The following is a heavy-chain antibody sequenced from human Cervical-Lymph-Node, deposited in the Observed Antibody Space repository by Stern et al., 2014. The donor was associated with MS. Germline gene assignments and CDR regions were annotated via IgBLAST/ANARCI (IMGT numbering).Heavy chain of an antibody. V-gene: IGHV5-51*01. D-gene: IGHD3-3*01. CDR3: ARHLTYDFSYYYYGMDV. CDR2: IYPGDSDT. CDR1: GYSFTSYW. Sequence: EVQLVESGAEVKKPGESLKISCKGSGYSFTSYWIGWVRQMPGKGLEWMGIIYPGDSDTRYSPSFQGQVTISADKSISTAYLQWSSLKASDTAMYYCARHLTYDFSYYYYGMDVWGQGTTVTVSS. J-gene: IGHJ6*02.